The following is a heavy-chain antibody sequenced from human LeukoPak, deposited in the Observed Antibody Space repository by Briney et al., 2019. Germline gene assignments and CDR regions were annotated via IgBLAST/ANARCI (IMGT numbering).Heavy chain of an antibody. V-gene: IGHV1-18*01. J-gene: IGHJ3*02. CDR1: GYTLTSYG. CDR2: ISAYNGNT. D-gene: IGHD6-19*01. CDR3: ARDAAYSSGRIRAFDI. Sequence: ASVKVSCKASGYTLTSYGISWVRQAPGQGLEWMGWISAYNGNTNYAQKLQGRVTMTTDTSTSTAYMELRSLRSDDTAVYYCARDAAYSSGRIRAFDIWGQGTMVTVSS.